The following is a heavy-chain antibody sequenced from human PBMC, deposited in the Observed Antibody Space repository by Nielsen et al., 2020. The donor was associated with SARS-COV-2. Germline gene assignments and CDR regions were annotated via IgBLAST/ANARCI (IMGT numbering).Heavy chain of an antibody. D-gene: IGHD3-10*01. CDR3: AKVWAMFRGTHDY. Sequence: GESLKISCAASGFTFSSYAMSWVRQAPGKGLEWVSAISGSGGSTYYADSVKGRFTISRDNSKNTLYLQMNSLRAEDTAVYYCAKVWAMFRGTHDYWGQGTLVTVSS. CDR1: GFTFSSYA. CDR2: ISGSGGST. J-gene: IGHJ4*02. V-gene: IGHV3-23*01.